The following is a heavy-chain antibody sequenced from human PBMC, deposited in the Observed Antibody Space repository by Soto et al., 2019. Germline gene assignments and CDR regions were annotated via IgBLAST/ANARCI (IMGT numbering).Heavy chain of an antibody. CDR3: ARGSDFWSGYFGTHFDY. D-gene: IGHD3-3*01. Sequence: PSETLSLTCTVSGGSISSGGYYWSWIRQHPGKGLEWIGYIYYSGSTYYNPSLKSRVTISVDTSKNQFSLKLSSVTAADTAVYYCARGSDFWSGYFGTHFDYWGQGTLVTVSS. J-gene: IGHJ4*02. CDR1: GGSISSGGYY. V-gene: IGHV4-31*03. CDR2: IYYSGST.